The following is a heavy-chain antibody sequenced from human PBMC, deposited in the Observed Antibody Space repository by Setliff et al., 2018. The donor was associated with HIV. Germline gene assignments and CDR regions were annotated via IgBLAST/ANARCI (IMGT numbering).Heavy chain of an antibody. CDR3: ASPASGGSSGQYHY. J-gene: IGHJ4*02. Sequence: SETLSLTCTVSGGSISSYYWSWIRQPAGKGLEWIGRMYTSGLTYYNPSLKSRVTISVDTSKNQFSLKLSSVTAADTAVYYCASPASGGSSGQYHYWGQGTLVTVSS. D-gene: IGHD6-19*01. CDR1: GGSISSYY. V-gene: IGHV4-4*07. CDR2: MYTSGLT.